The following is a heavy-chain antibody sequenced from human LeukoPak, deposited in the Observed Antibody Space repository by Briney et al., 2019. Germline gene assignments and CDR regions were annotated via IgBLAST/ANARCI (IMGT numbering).Heavy chain of an antibody. CDR1: GYPFSNYG. D-gene: IGHD1-1*01. J-gene: IGHJ4*02. CDR2: ISSYNGNT. V-gene: IGHV1-18*01. Sequence: AASVKVSCKTSGYPFSNYGISWVRQAPGQGLEWMGWISSYNGNTNFAQKFQGRVTMTRDTSTSTVYMELTSLRSDDTAVYYCARNTLVGYNFGYDYWGQGTLVAVSS. CDR3: ARNTLVGYNFGYDY.